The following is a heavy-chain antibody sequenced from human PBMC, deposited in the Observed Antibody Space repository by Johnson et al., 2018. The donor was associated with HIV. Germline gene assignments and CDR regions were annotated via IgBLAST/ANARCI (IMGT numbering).Heavy chain of an antibody. CDR3: ARDGEGSGWSDAFDI. V-gene: IGHV3-7*05. CDR2: IKQDGSEK. J-gene: IGHJ3*02. D-gene: IGHD6-19*01. CDR1: GFTFRNYW. Sequence: VQLVESGGGLVQPGGSLRLSCAASGFTFRNYWMSWVRQAPGKGLEWVANIKQDGSEKYYVDSVQGRFTISRDNAKNSLYLQMNSLRAEDTAVYYCARDGEGSGWSDAFDIWGQGTMVTVSS.